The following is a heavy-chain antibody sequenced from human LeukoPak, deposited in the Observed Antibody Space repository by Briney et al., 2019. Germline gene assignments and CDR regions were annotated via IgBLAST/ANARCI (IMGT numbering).Heavy chain of an antibody. V-gene: IGHV1-2*02. CDR3: ARDKGARLENWFDP. CDR1: GYTFTGHY. CDR2: INPNSSAS. D-gene: IGHD6-6*01. Sequence: GASVKVSCKASGYTFTGHYVHWVRQAPGQGLEWMGWINPNSSASYYPRKFQGRRTMTRDTSISTAYMELNRLKLDDTAVYYCARDKGARLENWFDPWGQGTLVTVSS. J-gene: IGHJ5*02.